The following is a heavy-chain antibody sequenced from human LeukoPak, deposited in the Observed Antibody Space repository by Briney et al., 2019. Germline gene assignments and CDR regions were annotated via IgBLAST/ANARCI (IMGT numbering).Heavy chain of an antibody. Sequence: ASVKVSCKASGYTFTSYGISWVRQAPGQGLEWMGWISAYNGNTNYAQKLQGRGTMTTDTSTSTAYMELRSLRSDDTAVYYCATDYGDYAWYYFDYWGQGTLVTVSS. CDR3: ATDYGDYAWYYFDY. CDR1: GYTFTSYG. D-gene: IGHD4-17*01. CDR2: ISAYNGNT. J-gene: IGHJ4*02. V-gene: IGHV1-18*01.